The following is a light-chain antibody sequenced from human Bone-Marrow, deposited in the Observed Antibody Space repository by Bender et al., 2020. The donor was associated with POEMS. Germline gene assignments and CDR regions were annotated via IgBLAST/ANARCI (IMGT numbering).Light chain of an antibody. CDR1: SSDVGTYNY. CDR3: QSYDSSLSGSGV. CDR2: EVS. J-gene: IGLJ3*02. V-gene: IGLV2-8*01. Sequence: QSALTQPPSASGSPGQSVTISCTGTSSDVGTYNYVSWYQQHPGKAPKLVIYEVSERPSGVPDRFSGSKSGNTASLAITGLQADDEADYYCQSYDSSLSGSGVFGGGTKLTVL.